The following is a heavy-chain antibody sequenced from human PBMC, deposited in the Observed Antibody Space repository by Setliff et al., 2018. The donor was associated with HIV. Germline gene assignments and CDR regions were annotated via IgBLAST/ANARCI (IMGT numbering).Heavy chain of an antibody. J-gene: IGHJ5*02. CDR1: GYAFSRFS. Sequence: ASVKVSCKASGYAFSRFSLTWVRQAPGQGLGWMGWISDYNNNVEYAEKFQGRVTMTKDTSTGIAYLELRSLRPDDTALYFCARRADWFDLWGQGTLVTVSS. CDR2: ISDYNNNV. CDR3: ARRADWFDL. V-gene: IGHV1-18*01.